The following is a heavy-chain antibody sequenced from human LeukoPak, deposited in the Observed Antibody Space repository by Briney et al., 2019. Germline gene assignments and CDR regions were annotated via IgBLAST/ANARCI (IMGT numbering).Heavy chain of an antibody. V-gene: IGHV1-69*13. J-gene: IGHJ4*02. CDR2: IIPIFGTA. CDR1: GGTFGSYA. D-gene: IGHD3-10*01. CDR3: ARYGNYGSGSYFSH. Sequence: SVKVSCKASGGTFGSYAISWVRQAPGQGLEWMGGIIPIFGTANYAQKFQGRVTITADESTSTAYMELSSLRSEDTAVYYCARYGNYGSGSYFSHWGQGTLVTVSS.